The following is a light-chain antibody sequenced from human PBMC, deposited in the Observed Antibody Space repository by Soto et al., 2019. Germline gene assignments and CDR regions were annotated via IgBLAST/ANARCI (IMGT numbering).Light chain of an antibody. Sequence: QSVLTQPPSASGTPGQRVTISCSGSSSNIGSNTVNWYQQLPGTAPKLLIYSNNQRPSGVPDRFSGSKSGTSASLAISGLQSEDEADYYCAAWDDSLNGHGLGTGTKVTVL. CDR2: SNN. CDR1: SSNIGSNT. CDR3: AAWDDSLNGHG. J-gene: IGLJ1*01. V-gene: IGLV1-44*01.